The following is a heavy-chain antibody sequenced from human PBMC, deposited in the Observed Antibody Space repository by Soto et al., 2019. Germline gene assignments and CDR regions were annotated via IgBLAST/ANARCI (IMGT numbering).Heavy chain of an antibody. J-gene: IGHJ4*02. Sequence: PGGSLRLSCAASGFTFSSYGMHWVRQAPGKGLEWVAVISYDGSNKYYADSVKGRFTISRDNSKNTLYLQMNSLRAEDTAVYYCAKDGDSYDSSGYYDYWGQGTLGNVPQ. CDR1: GFTFSSYG. V-gene: IGHV3-30*18. D-gene: IGHD3-22*01. CDR3: AKDGDSYDSSGYYDY. CDR2: ISYDGSNK.